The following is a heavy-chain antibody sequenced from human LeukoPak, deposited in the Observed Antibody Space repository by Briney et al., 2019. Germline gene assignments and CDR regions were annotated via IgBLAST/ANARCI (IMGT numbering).Heavy chain of an antibody. CDR2: ISGSGGST. Sequence: GGSLRLSCAASGFTLSSYAMSWVRQAPGKGLKWVSAISGSGGSTYYADSVEGRFTISRDNSKNTLYLQMNSLRAEDTAVYYCASTGGHSSGYYYPGYWGQGTLVTVSS. V-gene: IGHV3-23*01. D-gene: IGHD3-22*01. CDR3: ASTGGHSSGYYYPGY. CDR1: GFTLSSYA. J-gene: IGHJ4*02.